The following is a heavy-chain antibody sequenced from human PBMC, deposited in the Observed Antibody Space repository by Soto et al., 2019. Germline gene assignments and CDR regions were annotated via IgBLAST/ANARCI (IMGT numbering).Heavy chain of an antibody. CDR3: ARGGSSSDNGMDV. Sequence: EVQLVESGGGLVQPGGSLRVSCAASGFTFSTYSMNWVRQAPGKGLEWVSYMSSRSLTIYYTDSVKGRFTISRDTAKNSLYLRMNSLGDEDTAVYYCARGGSSSDNGMDVWGQGTTVTVSS. D-gene: IGHD6-6*01. V-gene: IGHV3-48*02. CDR1: GFTFSTYS. J-gene: IGHJ6*02. CDR2: MSSRSLTI.